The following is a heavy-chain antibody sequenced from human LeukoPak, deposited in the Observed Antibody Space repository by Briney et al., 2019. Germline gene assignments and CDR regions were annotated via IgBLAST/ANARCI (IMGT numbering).Heavy chain of an antibody. CDR1: GFTFSSYA. D-gene: IGHD3-10*01. CDR3: AKDPLPYGSGSYVDY. V-gene: IGHV3-23*01. J-gene: IGHJ4*02. Sequence: GGSLRLSCAASGFTFSSYAMSWVRQAPGKGLEWVSAISSSGGSTYYADSVKGRFTISRDNSKNTLYLQMNSLRAEDTAAYYCAKDPLPYGSGSYVDYWGQGTLVTVSS. CDR2: ISSSGGST.